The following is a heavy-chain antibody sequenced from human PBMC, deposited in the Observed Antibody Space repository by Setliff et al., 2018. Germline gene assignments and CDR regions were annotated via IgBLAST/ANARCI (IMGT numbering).Heavy chain of an antibody. CDR2: IYYSGST. D-gene: IGHD3-22*01. Sequence: PSETLSLTCTVSGGSISSHYWSWIRQPPGKGLEWIGYIYYSGSTNYNPSLKSRVTISVDTSKNQFTMKLSSVTAADTAVYNCAREVGDYDISGYPDVWGKGTTVTVSS. CDR3: AREVGDYDISGYPDV. J-gene: IGHJ6*04. V-gene: IGHV4-59*11. CDR1: GGSISSHY.